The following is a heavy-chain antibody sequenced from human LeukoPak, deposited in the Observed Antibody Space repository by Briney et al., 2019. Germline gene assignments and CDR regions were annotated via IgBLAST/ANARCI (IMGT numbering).Heavy chain of an antibody. CDR2: IYYSGST. V-gene: IGHV4-39*07. J-gene: IGHJ4*02. CDR1: GGSISSSSYY. Sequence: SETLSLTCTVSGGSISSSSYYWGWIRQPPGKGLEWIGSIYYSGSTYYNPSLKSRVTISVDTSKNQFSLKLSSVTAADTAVYYCARDSGSYSTSYRFDSWGQGTLVTVSS. D-gene: IGHD6-6*01. CDR3: ARDSGSYSTSYRFDS.